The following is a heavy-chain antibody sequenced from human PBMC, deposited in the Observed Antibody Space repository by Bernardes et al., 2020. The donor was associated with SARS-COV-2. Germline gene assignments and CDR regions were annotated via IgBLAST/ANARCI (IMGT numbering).Heavy chain of an antibody. J-gene: IGHJ4*02. CDR3: ATVGTSRRRDYFYDY. CDR1: GFTFSIHE. Sequence: GGSLRLSCAASGFTFSIHEMNWVRQTPGKGLEWVSYISNSGSPIYYADSVKGRFTISRDDAKNSLYLEMNSLRVEDTAIYYCATVGTSRRRDYFYDYWGQGTLVTVSS. V-gene: IGHV3-48*03. CDR2: ISNSGSPI. D-gene: IGHD3-3*01.